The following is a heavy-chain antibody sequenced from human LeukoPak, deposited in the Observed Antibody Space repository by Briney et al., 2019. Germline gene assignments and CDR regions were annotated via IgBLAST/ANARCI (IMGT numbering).Heavy chain of an antibody. J-gene: IGHJ4*02. Sequence: PSETLSLTCAVSGGSISSGGYSWSWIRQPPGKGLEWIGYIYHSGSTNYNPSLKSRVTISVDKSKNQFSLKLSSVTAADTAVYYCARGSEDIVATTSYYFDYWGQGTLVTVSS. D-gene: IGHD5-12*01. CDR1: GGSISSGGYS. V-gene: IGHV4-30-2*01. CDR3: ARGSEDIVATTSYYFDY. CDR2: IYHSGST.